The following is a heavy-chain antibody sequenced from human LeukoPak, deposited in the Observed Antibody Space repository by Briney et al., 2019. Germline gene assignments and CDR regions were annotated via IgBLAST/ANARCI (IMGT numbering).Heavy chain of an antibody. CDR1: GFTFSTYS. CDR3: ARETTSGY. V-gene: IGHV3-48*04. J-gene: IGHJ4*02. Sequence: GGSLRLSCAASGFTFSTYSMNWVRQSPGRGLEWVSYISARSGTIYYADSVKGRFTISRDNAKNSLYLHMNSLRVEDTAVYYCARETTSGYWGQGTLVTVSS. D-gene: IGHD1-1*01. CDR2: ISARSGTI.